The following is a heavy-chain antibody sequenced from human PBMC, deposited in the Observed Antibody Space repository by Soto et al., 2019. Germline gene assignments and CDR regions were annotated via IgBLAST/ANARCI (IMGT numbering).Heavy chain of an antibody. CDR1: GASISRDVYY. V-gene: IGHV4-30-4*01. CDR2: ISYSGST. J-gene: IGHJ6*02. CDR3: AREVNNYYGMDV. Sequence: QVQLQGSGPGLVKPSQTLSLTCSISGASISRDVYYWSWFRQPPGKGLEWIGYISYSGSTYYNPSLKSRITISVDTSKTQFSLILSSVTAADTAVFYCAREVNNYYGMDVWGQGTTVTVSS.